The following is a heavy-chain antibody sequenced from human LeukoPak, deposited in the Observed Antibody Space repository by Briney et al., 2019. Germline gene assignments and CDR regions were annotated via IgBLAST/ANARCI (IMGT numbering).Heavy chain of an antibody. CDR2: ISGSGGST. CDR1: GFTFSSYA. D-gene: IGHD6-19*01. CDR3: AKGIAVAENYYYGMDV. V-gene: IGHV3-23*01. Sequence: GGSLRLSCAASGFTFSSYAMSWVRQAPGKVLELVSAISGSGGSTYYADSVKGRFTISRDNSKNTLYLQMNSLRAEDTAVYYCAKGIAVAENYYYGMDVWGQGTTVTVSS. J-gene: IGHJ6*02.